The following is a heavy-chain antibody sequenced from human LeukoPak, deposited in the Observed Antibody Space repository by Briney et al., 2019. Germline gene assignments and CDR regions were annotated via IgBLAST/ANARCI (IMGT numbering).Heavy chain of an antibody. D-gene: IGHD3-3*02. Sequence: GGSLRLSCAASGFRFSDFGMHWVRQAPGKGLEWVAVIWYDRSKKFYADSVEGRFTISSDNSKNTLFLQMNSLRDEDTAVYYCAKGDHYKHLYFDNWGQGSLVTVTA. CDR2: IWYDRSKK. CDR3: AKGDHYKHLYFDN. V-gene: IGHV3-33*06. CDR1: GFRFSDFG. J-gene: IGHJ4*02.